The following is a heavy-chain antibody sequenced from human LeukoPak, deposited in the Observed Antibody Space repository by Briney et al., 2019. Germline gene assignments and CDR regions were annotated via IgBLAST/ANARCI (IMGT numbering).Heavy chain of an antibody. CDR2: ISYDGSNK. Sequence: SLRLSCAASGFTFSSYGIHWVRQAPGKGLEWVAVISYDGSNKYYADSVKGRVTISRDNAKNTLYMQMNRQRAEDTAVYYCAKDYVHGDLLRIYYYYDGMDVWGQGTTVTVSS. D-gene: IGHD4-17*01. CDR1: GFTFSSYG. J-gene: IGHJ6*02. V-gene: IGHV3-30*18. CDR3: AKDYVHGDLLRIYYYYDGMDV.